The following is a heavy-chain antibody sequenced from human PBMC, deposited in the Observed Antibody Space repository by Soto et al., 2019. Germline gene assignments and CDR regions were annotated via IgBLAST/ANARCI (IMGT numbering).Heavy chain of an antibody. D-gene: IGHD6-19*01. CDR2: ITGSGDGT. J-gene: IGHJ5*02. Sequence: GGSLRLSCEASGFTFSSYAMTWVRQAPGKGLEWVSAITGSGDGTYYADSVKGRFTISRDNAENSVYLQMSSLRGEDTAMYYCARYSGWYSYNWFDPWGQGTLVTVSS. V-gene: IGHV3-23*01. CDR1: GFTFSSYA. CDR3: ARYSGWYSYNWFDP.